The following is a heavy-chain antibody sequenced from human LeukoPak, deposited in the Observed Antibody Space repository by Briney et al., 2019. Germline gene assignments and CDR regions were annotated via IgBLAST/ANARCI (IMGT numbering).Heavy chain of an antibody. CDR2: INHSGST. J-gene: IGHJ4*02. Sequence: SETLSLTCAVYGGSFSGYYWSWIRQPPGKGLEWIGEINHSGSTNYNPSLKSRVTISVDTSKNQFSLKLSSVTAADTAVYYCARGSPHGNSRPYYLDYWGQGTLVTVSS. CDR3: ARGSPHGNSRPYYLDY. D-gene: IGHD2/OR15-2a*01. CDR1: GGSFSGYY. V-gene: IGHV4-34*01.